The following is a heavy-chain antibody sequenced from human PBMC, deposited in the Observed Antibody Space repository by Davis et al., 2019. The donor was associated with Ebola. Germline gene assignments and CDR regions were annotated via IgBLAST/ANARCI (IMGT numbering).Heavy chain of an antibody. CDR1: GYTFTSYG. CDR3: ARAQFPTTSDH. CDR2: INPHNGNT. V-gene: IGHV1-18*04. Sequence: ASVKVSCKASGYTFTSYGITWARQAPEQGLEWMGWINPHNGNTNYAQNVQGRVTMTTDTSTSTAYMEVGILRSDDTAVYYCARAQFPTTSDHWGQGTLVTVSS. D-gene: IGHD1-1*01. J-gene: IGHJ4*02.